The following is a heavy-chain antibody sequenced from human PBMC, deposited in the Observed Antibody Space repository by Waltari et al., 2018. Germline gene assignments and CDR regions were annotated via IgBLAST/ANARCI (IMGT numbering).Heavy chain of an antibody. CDR1: GGSISSSNW. J-gene: IGHJ4*02. CDR3: ARDPSIAAAGTVDY. D-gene: IGHD6-13*01. CDR2: IYNSGGT. V-gene: IGHV4-4*02. Sequence: QVQLQESGPGLVKPSGTLSLTCAVSGGSISSSNWWSWVRQPPGKGLEGIGEIYNSGGTNYNPSLKRRVTISVDKSKNQFSLKLSSVTAADTAVYYCARDPSIAAAGTVDYWGQGTLVTVSS.